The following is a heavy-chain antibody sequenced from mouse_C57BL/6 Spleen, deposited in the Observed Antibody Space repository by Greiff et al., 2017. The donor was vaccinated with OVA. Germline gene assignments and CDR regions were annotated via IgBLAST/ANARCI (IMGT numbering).Heavy chain of an antibody. V-gene: IGHV1-26*01. CDR1: GYTFTDYY. CDR3: ASYSNYVLDY. D-gene: IGHD2-5*01. J-gene: IGHJ2*01. CDR2: INPNNGGT. Sequence: QLQQSGPELVKPGASVKISCKASGYTFTDYYMNWVKQSHGKSLEWIGDINPNNGGTSYNQKFKGKATLTVDKSSSTAYMELRSLTSEDSAVYYCASYSNYVLDYWGQGTTLTVSS.